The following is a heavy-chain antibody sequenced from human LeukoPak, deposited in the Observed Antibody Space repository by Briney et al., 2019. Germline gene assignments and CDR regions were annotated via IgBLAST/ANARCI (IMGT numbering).Heavy chain of an antibody. CDR3: ARAAAGRLAWFDP. Sequence: SETLSLTCAVSGYSISSGYYWGWLRQPPGKGLEWIGSIYHSGSTYYNPSLKSRVTISVDTSKNQFSLKLSSVTAADTAVYYWARAAAGRLAWFDPWGQGTLVTVSS. J-gene: IGHJ5*02. V-gene: IGHV4-38-2*01. CDR2: IYHSGST. CDR1: GYSISSGYY. D-gene: IGHD6-13*01.